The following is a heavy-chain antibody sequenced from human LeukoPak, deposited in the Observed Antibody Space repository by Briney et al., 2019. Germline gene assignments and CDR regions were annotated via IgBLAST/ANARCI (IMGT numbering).Heavy chain of an antibody. D-gene: IGHD2-15*01. Sequence: GGSLRLSCAASGFTFSSYAMHWVRQAPGKGREWVAVISYDGSNKYYADSVKGRFTISRDNSKNTLSLQMSSLRAEDTATYYCTKNVPGRAIDYWGQGTLVTVSS. CDR3: TKNVPGRAIDY. CDR2: ISYDGSNK. CDR1: GFTFSSYA. V-gene: IGHV3-30*04. J-gene: IGHJ4*02.